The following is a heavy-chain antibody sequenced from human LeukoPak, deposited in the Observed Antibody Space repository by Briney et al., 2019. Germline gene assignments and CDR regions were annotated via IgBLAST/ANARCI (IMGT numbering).Heavy chain of an antibody. Sequence: SVKVSCKASGYTFTGYYMHWVRQAPGQGLEWMGRIIPILGIANYAQKFQGRVTITADKSTSTAYMELSSLRSEDTAVYYCARRDKTGDFDYWGQGTLVTVSS. CDR3: ARRDKTGDFDY. D-gene: IGHD2-15*01. V-gene: IGHV1-69*02. J-gene: IGHJ4*02. CDR1: GYTFTGYY. CDR2: IIPILGIA.